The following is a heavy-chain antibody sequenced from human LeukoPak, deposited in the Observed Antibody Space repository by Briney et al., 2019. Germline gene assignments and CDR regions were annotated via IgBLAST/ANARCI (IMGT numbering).Heavy chain of an antibody. CDR3: ARDQPYYYDTSSYYYFFDS. CDR1: GFTFGTYW. Sequence: GGSLRLSCEASGFTFGTYWMSWVRQAPGKGLEWVANIREDESEKYYVDSVKGRFTISRDNAKNSLYLQMNSLRVEDTAVYYCARDQPYYYDTSSYYYFFDSWGQGTLVTVSS. D-gene: IGHD3-22*01. V-gene: IGHV3-7*01. CDR2: IREDESEK. J-gene: IGHJ4*02.